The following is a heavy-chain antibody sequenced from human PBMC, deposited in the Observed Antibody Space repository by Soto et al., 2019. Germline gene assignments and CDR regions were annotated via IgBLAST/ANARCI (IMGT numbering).Heavy chain of an antibody. Sequence: QVQLQQWGAGLLKPSETLSLTCAVYGGSFSGYYWSWIRQPPGKGLEWIGEINHSGSTNYNPSLKSRVTKSVDTSKNQFSLKLSSVTAADTAVYYCARGSRIPRGRITMVRGQSAGMDVWGQGTTVTVSS. CDR1: GGSFSGYY. V-gene: IGHV4-34*01. CDR2: INHSGST. D-gene: IGHD3-10*01. J-gene: IGHJ6*02. CDR3: ARGSRIPRGRITMVRGQSAGMDV.